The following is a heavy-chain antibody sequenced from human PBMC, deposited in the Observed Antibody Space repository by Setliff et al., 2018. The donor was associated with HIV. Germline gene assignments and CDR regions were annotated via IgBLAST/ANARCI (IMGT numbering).Heavy chain of an antibody. CDR3: ARGSFGGSYSSF. V-gene: IGHV1-46*01. D-gene: IGHD1-26*01. CDR2: INPNGGST. J-gene: IGHJ4*02. CDR1: GYTFTSHY. Sequence: ASVKVSCKASGYTFTSHYIHWVRQAPGQGLEWMGIINPNGGSTTYAQKFQGRVTMTRDTSVSTAYLELGSLRSDDTAVYYCARGSFGGSYSSFWGQGTLVTVSS.